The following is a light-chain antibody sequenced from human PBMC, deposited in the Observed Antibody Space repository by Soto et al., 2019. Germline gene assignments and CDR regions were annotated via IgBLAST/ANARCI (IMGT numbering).Light chain of an antibody. CDR3: MQGTHWPPYT. J-gene: IGKJ2*01. V-gene: IGKV2-30*01. Sequence: DVVMTQSRLSLPVTLGQPASISCRSSQSLINSHGDTYLTWFQQRPGQSPRRLIYKVSNRDSGVPDRFSGSGSGTDFTLKISRVEAEDVGVYYCMQGTHWPPYTFGQGTKLEIK. CDR1: QSLINSHGDTY. CDR2: KVS.